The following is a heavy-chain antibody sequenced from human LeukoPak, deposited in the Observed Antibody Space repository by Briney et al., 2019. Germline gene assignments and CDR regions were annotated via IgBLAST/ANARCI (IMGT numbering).Heavy chain of an antibody. CDR1: GGSISSGDYY. CDR2: IYYSGST. Sequence: SQTLSLTCTVSGGSISSGDYYWSWIRQPPGKGLGWIGYIYYSGSTYYNPSLKSRVTISVDTSKNQFSLKLSSVTAADTAVYYCARRYQPYMWGMDVWGQGTTVTVSS. CDR3: ARRYQPYMWGMDV. D-gene: IGHD2-2*01. J-gene: IGHJ6*02. V-gene: IGHV4-30-4*01.